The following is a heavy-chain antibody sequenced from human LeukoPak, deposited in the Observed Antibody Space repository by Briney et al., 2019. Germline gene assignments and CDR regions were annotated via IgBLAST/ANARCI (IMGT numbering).Heavy chain of an antibody. Sequence: PSETLSLTCTVSGVSINTYYASWIRQAPGKGLEFIGFIYNGGNTNYNPSLKSRATISVDTSNNQFSLKLSSVTAADTAVYYCARAEYSPARMGLWGQGTLVTVSS. CDR1: GVSINTYY. D-gene: IGHD6-6*01. V-gene: IGHV4-59*12. J-gene: IGHJ4*02. CDR3: ARAEYSPARMGL. CDR2: IYNGGNT.